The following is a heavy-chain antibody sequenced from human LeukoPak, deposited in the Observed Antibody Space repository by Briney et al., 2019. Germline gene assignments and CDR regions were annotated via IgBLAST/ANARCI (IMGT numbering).Heavy chain of an antibody. CDR2: IYSGGST. CDR3: ARAYYYGSGSYMRQDAFDI. Sequence: PGGSLRLSCAGSGFPFSRNAMNWVRQAPGKGLEWVSVIYSGGSTYYADSVKGRFTISRDNSKNTLYLQMNSLRAEDTAVYYCARAYYYGSGSYMRQDAFDIWGQGTMVTVSS. J-gene: IGHJ3*02. V-gene: IGHV3-53*01. D-gene: IGHD3-10*01. CDR1: GFPFSRNA.